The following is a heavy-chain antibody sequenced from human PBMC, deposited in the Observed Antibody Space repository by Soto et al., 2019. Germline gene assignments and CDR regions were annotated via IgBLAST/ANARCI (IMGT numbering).Heavy chain of an antibody. V-gene: IGHV4-59*08. Sequence: SVTLSLTCTVSGGSISSYYWSLIRQPPGKGLEWIGYIYYSGSTNYNPSLKSRVTISVDTSKNQFSLKLSSVTAADTAVYYCARHGRWLPQFAPYWYFDLWGRGTLVTVSS. D-gene: IGHD5-12*01. CDR2: IYYSGST. CDR1: GGSISSYY. J-gene: IGHJ2*01. CDR3: ARHGRWLPQFAPYWYFDL.